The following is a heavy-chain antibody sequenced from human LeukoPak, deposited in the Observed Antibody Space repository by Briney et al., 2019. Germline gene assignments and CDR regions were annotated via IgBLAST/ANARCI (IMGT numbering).Heavy chain of an antibody. Sequence: PSETLSLTCTVSGGSISSYYWSWIRQPAGNGLEWIGRIYSSGSTNYNPSLKSRLTISVDTSKNQFSLKLSSVTAADTAVYYCARYTTVWVFDYWGQGTLVTVSS. CDR3: ARYTTVWVFDY. D-gene: IGHD2-2*02. J-gene: IGHJ4*02. CDR1: GGSISSYY. V-gene: IGHV4-4*07. CDR2: IYSSGST.